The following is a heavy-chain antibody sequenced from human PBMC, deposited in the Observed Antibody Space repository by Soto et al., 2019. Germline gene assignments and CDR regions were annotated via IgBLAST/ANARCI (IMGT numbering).Heavy chain of an antibody. J-gene: IGHJ6*02. CDR3: ARPYSNRWSIYYGMDV. CDR2: ISSSSSII. CDR1: GSTLGTYS. V-gene: IGHV3-48*02. Sequence: DVQLVESGGGLVQPGGSLRLSCAGSGSTLGTYSMNWVRQAPGKGLEWISYISSSSSIIYYADSVKGRITISRDNAKSSLYLQMNSLRDEDTAVYYCARPYSNRWSIYYGMDVWGQGTTVIVSS. D-gene: IGHD6-13*01.